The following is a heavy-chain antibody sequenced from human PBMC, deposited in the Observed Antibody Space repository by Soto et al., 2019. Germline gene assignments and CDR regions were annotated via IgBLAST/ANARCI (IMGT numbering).Heavy chain of an antibody. J-gene: IGHJ6*03. CDR3: ARGHCSSTSCYSYYYYYDMDV. CDR1: GGSFSDYY. V-gene: IGHV4-34*01. CDR2: INHSGST. D-gene: IGHD2-2*01. Sequence: PSETLSLTCAVYGGSFSDYYWSWIRQPPGKGLEWIGEINHSGSTNYNPSLKSRVTISVDTSKNQFSLKLSSVTAADTAAYYCARGHCSSTSCYSYYYYYDMDVWGKGTTVTSP.